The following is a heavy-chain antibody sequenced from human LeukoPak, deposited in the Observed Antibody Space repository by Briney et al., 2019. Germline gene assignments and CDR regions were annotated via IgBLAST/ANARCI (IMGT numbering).Heavy chain of an antibody. CDR1: GVSVDSGGYY. CDR2: IYYSGST. V-gene: IGHV4-31*03. CDR3: ARQPARSCYNYRFYFEA. D-gene: IGHD3-10*01. J-gene: IGHJ4*02. Sequence: SETLSLTCTVSGVSVDSGGYYWSWIRRHPGKGLEWIGYIYYSGSTYYNPSLESRVTMSLDRSKNHFSLNLTSVTAADTGVFYCARQPARSCYNYRFYFEAWGQGGHVPVTS.